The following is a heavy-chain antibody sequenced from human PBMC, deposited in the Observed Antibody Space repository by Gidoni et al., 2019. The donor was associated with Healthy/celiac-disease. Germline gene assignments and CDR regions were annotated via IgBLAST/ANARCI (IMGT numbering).Heavy chain of an antibody. CDR2: ISYDGSNK. Sequence: QVQLVESGGGVVQPGRSLRLSCAASGFTFSSYAMHWVRQAPGKGLEWVAVISYDGSNKYYADSVKGRFTISRDNSKNTLYLQMNSLRAEDTAVYYCARMSGSCYGDCYDFDYWGQGTLVTVSS. J-gene: IGHJ4*02. CDR3: ARMSGSCYGDCYDFDY. D-gene: IGHD2-15*01. CDR1: GFTFSSYA. V-gene: IGHV3-30*04.